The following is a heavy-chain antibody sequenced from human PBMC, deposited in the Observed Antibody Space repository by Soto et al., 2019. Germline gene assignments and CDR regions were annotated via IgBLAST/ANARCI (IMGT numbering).Heavy chain of an antibody. CDR2: ISYDSTNK. D-gene: IGHD2-2*02. Sequence: GGSLRLSCAASGFTFSDYGMHWVRQAPGKGLEWGAVISYDSTNKYYGGSVKGRFTISRDNSKNTLYLQMNSLRAEDRAVYYCAKDHGFDEFQLLYYSYYGLDVWGQGTTVTVSS. V-gene: IGHV3-30*18. CDR3: AKDHGFDEFQLLYYSYYGLDV. CDR1: GFTFSDYG. J-gene: IGHJ6*02.